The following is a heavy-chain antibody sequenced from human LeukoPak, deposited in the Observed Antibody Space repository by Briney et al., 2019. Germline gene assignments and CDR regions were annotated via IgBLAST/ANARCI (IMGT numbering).Heavy chain of an antibody. Sequence: PSETLSLTCTVSGGSISSSSYYWGWIRQPPGKGLEWIGYIYYSGSTNYNPSLKSRVTISVDTSKNQFSLKLSSVTAADAAVYYCARASERTGGRAWFDPWGQGTLVTVSS. CDR1: GGSISSSSYY. D-gene: IGHD3-16*01. CDR3: ARASERTGGRAWFDP. J-gene: IGHJ5*02. CDR2: IYYSGST. V-gene: IGHV4-61*05.